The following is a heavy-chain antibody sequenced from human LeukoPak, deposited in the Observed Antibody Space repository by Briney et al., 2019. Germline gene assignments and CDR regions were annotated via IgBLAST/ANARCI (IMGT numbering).Heavy chain of an antibody. CDR2: IYYSGST. J-gene: IGHJ4*02. CDR3: AREGQQLTFDY. D-gene: IGHD6-13*01. V-gene: IGHV4-59*01. Sequence: SETLSLTCTVSGGSISSYYWSWIRQPPGKGLEWIGYIYYSGSTNYNPSLKSRVTISVDTSKNQFSLKLSSVTAADTAVYYCAREGQQLTFDYWGQGTLVTVSS. CDR1: GGSISSYY.